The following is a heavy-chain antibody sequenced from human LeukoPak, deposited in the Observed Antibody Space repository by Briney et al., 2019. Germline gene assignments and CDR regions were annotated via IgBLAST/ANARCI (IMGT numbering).Heavy chain of an antibody. CDR2: IYTSGST. CDR3: AREWIVVVPAALKSYYYYYGMDV. D-gene: IGHD2-2*01. Sequence: SETLSLTCTVSGGSISSYYWSWIRQPAGKGLEWIGRIYTSGSTNYNPSLKSRVTMSVDTSKNQFSLKLSSATAADTAVYYCAREWIVVVPAALKSYYYYYGMDVWGQGTTVTVSS. CDR1: GGSISSYY. V-gene: IGHV4-4*07. J-gene: IGHJ6*02.